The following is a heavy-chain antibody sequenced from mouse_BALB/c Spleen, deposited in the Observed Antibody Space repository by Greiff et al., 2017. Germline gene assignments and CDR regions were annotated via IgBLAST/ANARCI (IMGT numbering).Heavy chain of an antibody. CDR3: ARYGSSYFDY. D-gene: IGHD1-1*01. CDR1: GYTFTSYT. Sequence: VQGVESAAELARPGASVKMSCKASGYTFTSYTMHWVKQRPGQGLEWIGYINPSSGYTEYNQKFKDKTTLTADKSSSTAYMQLSSLTSEDSAVYYCARYGSSYFDYWGQGTTLTVSS. V-gene: IGHV1-4*02. CDR2: INPSSGYT. J-gene: IGHJ2*01.